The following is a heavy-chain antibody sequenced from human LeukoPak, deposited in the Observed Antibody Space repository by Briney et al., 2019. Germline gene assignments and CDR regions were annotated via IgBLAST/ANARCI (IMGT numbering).Heavy chain of an antibody. Sequence: PGGSLRLSCAASGFTFSSYPMTWLRQAPGKGLEWVSSLSGDGRSTYYADSVKGRFTISRDNSKSTLYLHMDSLRAEDTAVYYCARDEDTSALSEYWGQGTLVTVSS. CDR1: GFTFSSYP. D-gene: IGHD2/OR15-2a*01. CDR3: ARDEDTSALSEY. V-gene: IGHV3-23*01. J-gene: IGHJ4*02. CDR2: LSGDGRST.